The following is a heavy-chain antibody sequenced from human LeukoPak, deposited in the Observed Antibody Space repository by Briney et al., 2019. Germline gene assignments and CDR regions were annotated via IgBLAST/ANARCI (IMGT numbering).Heavy chain of an antibody. D-gene: IGHD1-20*01. J-gene: IGHJ6*03. CDR2: ILPVFGTV. Sequence: SVKVSCKASGVTFSSSAISWVRQAPGQGLEWIGGILPVFGTVNSAQKLQGRVTITKDDSTTTAYMELSSLRSEDTAVYYCATNPMTGYHLGDYYYFYMAVWGKGTTVTAS. CDR3: ATNPMTGYHLGDYYYFYMAV. CDR1: GVTFSSSA. V-gene: IGHV1-69*05.